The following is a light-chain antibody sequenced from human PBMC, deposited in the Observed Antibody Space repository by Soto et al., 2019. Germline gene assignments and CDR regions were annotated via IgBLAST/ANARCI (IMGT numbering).Light chain of an antibody. V-gene: IGKV3-20*01. CDR2: GAS. J-gene: IGKJ5*01. CDR1: QSVSSSY. Sequence: EIVLTQSPGTLSLSPGERATLSCRASQSVSSSYLAWYQQKPGRAPRLLIYGASSRATGIPDRFSGGGSGTDFTLTISRLEPEDFAVYYCQHYVTSSITFGQGTRLEIK. CDR3: QHYVTSSIT.